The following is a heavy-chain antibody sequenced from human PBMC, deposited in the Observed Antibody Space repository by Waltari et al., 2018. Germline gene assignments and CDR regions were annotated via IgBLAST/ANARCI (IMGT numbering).Heavy chain of an antibody. D-gene: IGHD6-13*01. J-gene: IGHJ6*02. CDR3: AKYSSSPYYYGMDV. V-gene: IGHV4-39*07. CDR1: GYSFSTSNYY. Sequence: QLQLQESGPGLVKTSETLSLTCAVSGYSFSTSNYYGAWIHQTPGKGLEWIGSIYYSGITYYNPSLKSRATISIDTSKNQFSLKLSSVTAADTAVYYCAKYSSSPYYYGMDVWGQGTTVTVSS. CDR2: IYYSGIT.